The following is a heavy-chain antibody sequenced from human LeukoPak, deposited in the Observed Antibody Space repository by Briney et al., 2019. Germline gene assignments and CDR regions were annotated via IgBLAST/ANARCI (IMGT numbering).Heavy chain of an antibody. D-gene: IGHD3-22*01. CDR2: IKQDGSEK. V-gene: IGHV3-7*03. J-gene: IGHJ4*02. CDR3: AKGRYYDSTSVFDY. Sequence: GGSLRLSCAASGFTFSSYWMSWVRQAPGKGLEWVANIKQDGSEKYYVDSVKGRFTISRDNAKNSLYLQMNSLRAEDTALYYCAKGRYYDSTSVFDYWGQGTLVTVSS. CDR1: GFTFSSYW.